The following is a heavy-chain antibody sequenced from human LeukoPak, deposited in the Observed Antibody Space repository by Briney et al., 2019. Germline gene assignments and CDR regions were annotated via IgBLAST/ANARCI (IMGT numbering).Heavy chain of an antibody. V-gene: IGHV3-21*04. D-gene: IGHD6-19*01. J-gene: IGHJ3*02. CDR2: ISSSSSYI. CDR3: AKDRMYSSGWQAFDI. Sequence: GGSLRLSCAASGFTFSSYSMNWVRQAPGKGLEWVSSISSSSSYIYYADSVTGRFTISRDNAKNSLYLQMNSLRAEDTAVYYCAKDRMYSSGWQAFDIWGQGTMVTVSS. CDR1: GFTFSSYS.